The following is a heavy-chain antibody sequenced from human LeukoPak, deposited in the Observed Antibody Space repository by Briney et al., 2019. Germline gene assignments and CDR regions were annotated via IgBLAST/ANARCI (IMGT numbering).Heavy chain of an antibody. CDR3: ARHRRLWFGELTAFDI. J-gene: IGHJ3*02. CDR2: INTNAGNP. D-gene: IGHD3-10*01. V-gene: IGHV7-4-1*02. CDR1: GYIFTNYA. Sequence: ASVKVSCKASGYIFTNYAMNWVRQAPGQGLEWMGRINTNAGNPTYAQGFTGRFVFSLDTSVSTAYLQISSLKAEDTAVYYCARHRRLWFGELTAFDIWGQGTMVTVSS.